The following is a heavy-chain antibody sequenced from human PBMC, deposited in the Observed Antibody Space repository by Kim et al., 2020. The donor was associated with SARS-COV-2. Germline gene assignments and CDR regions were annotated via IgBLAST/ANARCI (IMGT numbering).Heavy chain of an antibody. CDR2: ST. CDR3: ASTSWYYFDY. Sequence: STYYTPSLKSRVTISVDTSTNQFSLKLSSVTAADTAVYYCASTSWYYFDYWGQGTLVTVSS. D-gene: IGHD6-13*01. V-gene: IGHV4-39*01. J-gene: IGHJ4*02.